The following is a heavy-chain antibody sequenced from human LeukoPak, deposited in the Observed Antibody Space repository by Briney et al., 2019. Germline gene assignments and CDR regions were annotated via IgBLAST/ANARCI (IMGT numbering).Heavy chain of an antibody. CDR3: ARVIARMETSLPSDY. CDR1: GYTFTSYA. Sequence: GASVKVSCKASGYTFTSYAMNWVRQAPGRGLEWMGWINTNTGNPTYAQGFTGRFVFSLDTSVSTAYLQISSLKAEDTAVYYCARVIARMETSLPSDYWGQGTLVTVSS. CDR2: INTNTGNP. J-gene: IGHJ4*02. D-gene: IGHD2-15*01. V-gene: IGHV7-4-1*02.